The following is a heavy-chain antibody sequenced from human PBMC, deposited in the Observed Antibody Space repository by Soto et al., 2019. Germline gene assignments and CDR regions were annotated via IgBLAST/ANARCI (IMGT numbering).Heavy chain of an antibody. CDR3: ARAVWHCGSNSCYFYGMDV. CDR1: GFTFSTYS. Sequence: QVQLVESGGGLVQPGRSLRLSCAASGFTFSTYSMHWVRQAPGKGLEWVAVVSSDGSRTYYADSVKGRFTISRDNSKNTVFMQMNSLRAEDTAVYYCARAVWHCGSNSCYFYGMDVWGQGTTVNVSS. D-gene: IGHD2-2*01. J-gene: IGHJ6*02. V-gene: IGHV3-30-3*01. CDR2: VSSDGSRT.